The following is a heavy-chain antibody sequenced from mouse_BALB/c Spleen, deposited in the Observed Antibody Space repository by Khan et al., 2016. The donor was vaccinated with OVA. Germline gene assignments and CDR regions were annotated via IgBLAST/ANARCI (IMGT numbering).Heavy chain of an antibody. V-gene: IGHV5-4*02. CDR2: ISDGGSYT. Sequence: EVELVESGGGLVKPGGSLKLSCAASGFTFSDYYMYWVRQTPEKRLEWVATISDGGSYTYYPDSVKGRFTISRDNAKNNLYLQMSSLKSEDTAMYYWARAGYGGFDYWGQGTLVTVAA. CDR3: ARAGYGGFDY. CDR1: GFTFSDYY. J-gene: IGHJ3*01. D-gene: IGHD1-1*02.